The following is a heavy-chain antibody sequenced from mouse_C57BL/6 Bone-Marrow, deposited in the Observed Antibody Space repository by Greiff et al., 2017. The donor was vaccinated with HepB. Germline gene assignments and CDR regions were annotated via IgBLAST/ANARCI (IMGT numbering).Heavy chain of an antibody. J-gene: IGHJ2*01. D-gene: IGHD1-1*01. CDR3: ASAFITTVVADY. Sequence: QVQLQQPGAELVRPGSSVKLSCKASGYTFTSYWMDWVKQRPGQGLEWIGNIYPSDSETHYNQKFKDKATLTVDKSSSTAYMQLSSLTSEDSAVYSCASAFITTVVADYWGQGTTLTVSS. V-gene: IGHV1-61*01. CDR1: GYTFTSYW. CDR2: IYPSDSET.